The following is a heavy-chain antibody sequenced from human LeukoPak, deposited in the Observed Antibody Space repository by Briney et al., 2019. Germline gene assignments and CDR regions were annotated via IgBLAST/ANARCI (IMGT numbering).Heavy chain of an antibody. CDR2: IFYSGST. CDR1: GGSISTSNYY. Sequence: PSETLSLTCTVSGGSISTSNYYWGWIRQPPGKGLEWIGNIFYSGSTYYNPSLKSRVTISVDTSKNQFSLKLSSVTAADTAVYYCARDGLRFLDPWGGAHYYYYMDVWGKGTTVTVSS. V-gene: IGHV4-39*07. J-gene: IGHJ6*03. CDR3: ARDGLRFLDPWGGAHYYYYMDV. D-gene: IGHD3-3*01.